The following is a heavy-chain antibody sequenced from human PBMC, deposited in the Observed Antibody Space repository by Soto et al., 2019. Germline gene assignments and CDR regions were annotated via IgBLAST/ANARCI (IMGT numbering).Heavy chain of an antibody. D-gene: IGHD4-17*01. J-gene: IGHJ3*02. CDR3: ARELPTVPYDAFDI. V-gene: IGHV1-69*04. CDR2: IIPILGIA. Sequence: ASVKVSCKASGGTFSSYTISWVRQAPGQGLEWMGRIIPILGIANYAQKFQGRVTMTRDKSTSTVYMELSSLRSEDTAVYYCARELPTVPYDAFDIWGQGTMVTLSS. CDR1: GGTFSSYT.